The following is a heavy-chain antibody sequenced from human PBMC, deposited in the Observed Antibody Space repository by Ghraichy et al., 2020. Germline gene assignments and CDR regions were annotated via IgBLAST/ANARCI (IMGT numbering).Heavy chain of an antibody. Sequence: SETLSLTCTVSGGSISYYYWSWIRQPPGKGLEWIGNIYYSGSTNYNPSLKSRVTISVDTSKNQLSLKLSSVTAADTAVYYCARGDYCSRTRCYNNPMDVWGQGTTVTVSS. D-gene: IGHD2-2*02. J-gene: IGHJ6*02. CDR3: ARGDYCSRTRCYNNPMDV. V-gene: IGHV4-59*01. CDR2: IYYSGST. CDR1: GGSISYYY.